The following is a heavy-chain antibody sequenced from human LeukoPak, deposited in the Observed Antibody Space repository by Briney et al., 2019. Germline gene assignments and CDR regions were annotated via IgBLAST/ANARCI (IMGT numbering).Heavy chain of an antibody. CDR1: GGSISSSSYY. V-gene: IGHV4-39*01. Sequence: SETLSLTCTVSGGSISSSSYYWGWFRQPPGKGLEWIGSIYYSGSTYYNPSLKSRVTISVDTSKNQFSLKLSSVTAADTAVYYCARVRWDGGWYWFDYWGQGTLVTVSS. CDR3: ARVRWDGGWYWFDY. D-gene: IGHD6-19*01. CDR2: IYYSGST. J-gene: IGHJ4*02.